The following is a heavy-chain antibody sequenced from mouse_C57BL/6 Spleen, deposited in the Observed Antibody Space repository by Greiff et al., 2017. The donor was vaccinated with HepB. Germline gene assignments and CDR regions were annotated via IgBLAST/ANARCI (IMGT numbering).Heavy chain of an antibody. D-gene: IGHD2-1*01. V-gene: IGHV1-55*01. CDR3: ARGKGIYYGNYDAMDY. Sequence: QVQLKQPGAELVKPGASVKMSCKASGYTFTSYWITWVKQRPGQGLEWIGDIYPGSGSTNYNEKFKSKATLTVDTSSSTAYMQLSSLTSEDSAVYYCARGKGIYYGNYDAMDYWGQGTSVTVSS. J-gene: IGHJ4*01. CDR1: GYTFTSYW. CDR2: IYPGSGST.